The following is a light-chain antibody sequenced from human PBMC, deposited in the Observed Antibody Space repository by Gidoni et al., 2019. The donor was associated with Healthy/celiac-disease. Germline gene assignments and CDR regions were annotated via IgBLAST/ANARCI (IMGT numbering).Light chain of an antibody. V-gene: IGKV1-39*01. CDR2: AAS. CDR1: QSISTY. Sequence: DIQMTQSPSSLSASVGDRVTITCRASQSISTYLNWYQQKPGKASKLLIYAASSLQSGVPSRFSGSGSGTDFTLTISSLQPEDFATYYCQQSYSTHPWTFGQGTKVEVK. J-gene: IGKJ1*01. CDR3: QQSYSTHPWT.